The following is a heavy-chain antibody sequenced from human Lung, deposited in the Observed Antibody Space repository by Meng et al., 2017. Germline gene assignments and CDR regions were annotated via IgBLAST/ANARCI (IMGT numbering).Heavy chain of an antibody. D-gene: IGHD3-10*01. V-gene: IGHV1-18*01. J-gene: IGHJ4*02. CDR3: ARGNTGRSYSDY. CDR2: LGAHDGDT. Sequence: QVQPVQSGPEVKKPGASVKVSCKASDYTFTGYGVSWVRQAPGQGLEWMAWLGAHDGDTSHAPKFQGRVTVSADRPTATAYMELRSLRSEDKAGYYCARGNTGRSYSDYWGQGTLVTVSS. CDR1: DYTFTGYG.